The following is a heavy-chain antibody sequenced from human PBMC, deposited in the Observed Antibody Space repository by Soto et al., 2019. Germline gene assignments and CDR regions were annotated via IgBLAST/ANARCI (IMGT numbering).Heavy chain of an antibody. Sequence: SETLSLTCAIYNSSLGAFHWTWIRQPPGKGLEWIGELIHGGSTNYNPSLKSRVTFSLDTSKSQFSLHVMSVTAADTAVYYCARSPLSYDYVRQTWREVGDSFDVWGRGTSVTVSS. D-gene: IGHD3-10*02. CDR2: LIHGGST. CDR3: ARSPLSYDYVRQTWREVGDSFDV. CDR1: NSSLGAFH. V-gene: IGHV4-34*12. J-gene: IGHJ3*01.